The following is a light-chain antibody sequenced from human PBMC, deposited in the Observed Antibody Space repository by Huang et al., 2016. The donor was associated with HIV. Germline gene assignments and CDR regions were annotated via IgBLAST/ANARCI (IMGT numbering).Light chain of an antibody. CDR1: QSITSN. J-gene: IGKJ1*01. CDR3: QQYNNWPPWT. CDR2: AAS. V-gene: IGKV3-15*01. Sequence: EIVMTQSPATLSVSPGEIATLSFRSSQSITSNFAWYQQKPGQAPRLLIYAASTRATGIPARFSGSGSGTEFTLSISSLQSEDFAVYYWQQYNNWPPWTFGQGTKVEIK.